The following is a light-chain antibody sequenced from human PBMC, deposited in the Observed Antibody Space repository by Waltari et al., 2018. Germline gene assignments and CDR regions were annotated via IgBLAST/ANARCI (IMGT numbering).Light chain of an antibody. CDR2: AAS. CDR3: QQSYSTLIT. V-gene: IGKV1-39*01. CDR1: QSISSY. J-gene: IGKJ5*01. Sequence: DIQMPQSPSSLSASVGARVPITCRASQSISSYLNWYQQKPGKAPKLLIYAASSLQSGVPSRFSGSGSGTDFTLTISSLQPEDFATYYCQQSYSTLITFGQGTRLEIK.